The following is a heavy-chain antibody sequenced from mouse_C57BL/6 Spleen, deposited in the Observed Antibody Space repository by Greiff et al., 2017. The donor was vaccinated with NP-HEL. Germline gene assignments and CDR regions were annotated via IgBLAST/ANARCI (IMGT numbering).Heavy chain of an antibody. Sequence: VQLKQSGAELVRPGASVKLSCTASGFNIKDYYMHWVKQRPEQGLEWIGRIDPEDGDTEYAPKFQGKATMTADTSSNTAYLQLSSLTSEDTAVYYWTTAYYSNYGGFAYWGQGTLVTVSA. V-gene: IGHV14-1*01. CDR1: GFNIKDYY. CDR3: TTAYYSNYGGFAY. D-gene: IGHD2-5*01. CDR2: IDPEDGDT. J-gene: IGHJ3*01.